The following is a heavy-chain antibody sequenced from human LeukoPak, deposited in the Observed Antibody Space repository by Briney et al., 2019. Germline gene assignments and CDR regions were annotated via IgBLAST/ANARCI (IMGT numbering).Heavy chain of an antibody. CDR1: GYTFTSYG. Sequence: GGSLRLSCAASGYTFTSYGMSWVRQAPGKGLEWVSFISNSDDTRYYADSVRGRFTISRDDAKNSLYLQMSSLRDGDTAVYYCVRGYYSNSFDFWGQGTVVTVSS. V-gene: IGHV3-48*02. CDR3: VRGYYSNSFDF. D-gene: IGHD2/OR15-2a*01. CDR2: ISNSDDTR. J-gene: IGHJ3*01.